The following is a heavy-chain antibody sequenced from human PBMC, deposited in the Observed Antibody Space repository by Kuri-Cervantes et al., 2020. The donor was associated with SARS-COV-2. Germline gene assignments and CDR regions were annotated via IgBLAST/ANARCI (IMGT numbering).Heavy chain of an antibody. CDR1: GFTFSSYA. Sequence: AGSLRLPCADSGFTFSSYAMSWIRQAPGKGLEWVSAISGSGGSTYYADSVKGRFTISRDNSKNTLYLQMNSMRAEETAVYYCARASVQGALDYWGQGTLVTVSS. CDR3: ARASVQGALDY. CDR2: ISGSGGST. J-gene: IGHJ4*02. D-gene: IGHD3-10*02. V-gene: IGHV3-23*01.